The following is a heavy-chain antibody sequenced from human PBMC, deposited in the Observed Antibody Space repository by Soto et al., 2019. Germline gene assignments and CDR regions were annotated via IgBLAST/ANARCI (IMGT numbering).Heavy chain of an antibody. J-gene: IGHJ4*02. CDR3: AKDRSSAWYGVGY. V-gene: IGHV3-23*01. CDR1: GFTFSSYA. Sequence: EVRLLESGGGLVQPGGSLRLSCAASGFTFSSYAMRWVRQAPGKGLEWVSAIGGSGGSTYYADSAKGRFTISRDNSRNPLYRQIVVVRAEDTAVYYCAKDRSSAWYGVGYWGQGTLVTVSS. D-gene: IGHD6-19*01. CDR2: IGGSGGST.